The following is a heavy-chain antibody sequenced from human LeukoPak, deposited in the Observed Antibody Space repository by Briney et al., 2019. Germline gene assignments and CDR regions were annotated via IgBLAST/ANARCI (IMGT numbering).Heavy chain of an antibody. Sequence: SGTLSLTCTVSGGSISSYYWSWIRQPPGKGLEWIGYIYYSGSTNYNPSLKSRVTISVDTSKNQFSLKLSSVTAADTAVYYCAREGYYYGMDVWGQGTTVTVSS. V-gene: IGHV4-59*01. CDR2: IYYSGST. J-gene: IGHJ6*02. CDR3: AREGYYYGMDV. CDR1: GGSISSYY.